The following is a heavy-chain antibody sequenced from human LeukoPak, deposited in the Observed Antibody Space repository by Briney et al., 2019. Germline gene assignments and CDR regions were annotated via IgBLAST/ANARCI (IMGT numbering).Heavy chain of an antibody. V-gene: IGHV4-38-2*01. J-gene: IGHJ4*02. D-gene: IGHD6-19*01. CDR2: TAHRGST. CDR1: GYSISGGYF. CDR3: ARVTRNSGWFFDY. Sequence: SETLSLTCDVSGYSISGGYFWGWTRQPPGMGLEWIGSTAHRGSTYYNPSLKGRVSISIDGSKNQLPLSLTSVTAADTAIYYCARVTRNSGWFFDYWGQGTLATVSS.